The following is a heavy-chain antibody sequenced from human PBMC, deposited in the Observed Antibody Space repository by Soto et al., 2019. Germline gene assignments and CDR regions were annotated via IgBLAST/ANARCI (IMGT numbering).Heavy chain of an antibody. D-gene: IGHD3-10*01. CDR2: ISGSGGST. V-gene: IGHV3-23*01. J-gene: IGHJ4*02. CDR1: GFTFSNYA. Sequence: GGSLRLSCAASGFTFSNYAMSWVRQAPGKGLEWVSAISGSGGSTYYADSVQGRFSISRDNSRNTLYLQMNSLRAEDTAVYYCAKVVLYPVVRGLPTPRFDHWGQGTLVTVSS. CDR3: AKVVLYPVVRGLPTPRFDH.